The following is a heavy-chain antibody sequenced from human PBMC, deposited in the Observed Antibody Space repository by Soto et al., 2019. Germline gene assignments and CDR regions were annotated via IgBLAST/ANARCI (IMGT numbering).Heavy chain of an antibody. Sequence: EVQLVDSGGGLVQPGGSLRLSCAASGFTFSAYTMNWVRQAPGKGLEWVSYISSSSSTIYYADSVKGRFTISRDNAKNSLYLQMNSLRAEDTAVYYCARESYSLSDYWGQGTLVTVSS. CDR1: GFTFSAYT. J-gene: IGHJ4*02. D-gene: IGHD5-12*01. V-gene: IGHV3-48*01. CDR2: ISSSSSTI. CDR3: ARESYSLSDY.